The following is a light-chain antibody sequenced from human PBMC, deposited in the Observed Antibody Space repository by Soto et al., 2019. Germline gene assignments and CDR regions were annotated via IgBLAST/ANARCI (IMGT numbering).Light chain of an antibody. Sequence: EIVLTQSPATLSLSPGERATLSCRASQSVSSYLTWYQQKPGQAPRLLIYDASNRATGIPARFSGGGSGTAFALTISSLEPEDFAVYYCQHRSNWPLTFGVGTKVEIK. CDR2: DAS. CDR3: QHRSNWPLT. J-gene: IGKJ4*01. CDR1: QSVSSY. V-gene: IGKV3-11*01.